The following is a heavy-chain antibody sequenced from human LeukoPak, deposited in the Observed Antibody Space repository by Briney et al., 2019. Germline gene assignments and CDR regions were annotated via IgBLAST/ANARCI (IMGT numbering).Heavy chain of an antibody. CDR3: ARVGYSYVINDWSRTGLGAYPTKYYYHMDV. D-gene: IGHD5-18*01. Sequence: SETLSLTCAVYGESLSGFYWSWIRQSPGKGLEWIGEINHSGSTNYNPSLKSRVTISVDTSKNQVSLKLTSVTAADTAVYFCARVGYSYVINDWSRTGLGAYPTKYYYHMDVWGKGTTVTVSS. V-gene: IGHV4-34*01. J-gene: IGHJ6*03. CDR1: GESLSGFY. CDR2: INHSGST.